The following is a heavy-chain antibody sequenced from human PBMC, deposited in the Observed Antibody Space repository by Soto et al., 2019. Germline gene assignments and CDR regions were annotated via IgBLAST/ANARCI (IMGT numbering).Heavy chain of an antibody. Sequence: GGSLRLSCAASGFAVNSNYMSWVRQPPGKGLEWVSVLFGGGTTHYSDSVKGRSTISRDNSKNTVFLQMNSLRAEDTAVYYCVRTSSYWGQGVRVTVSS. CDR3: VRTSSY. CDR2: LFGGGTT. D-gene: IGHD2-2*01. V-gene: IGHV3-53*03. J-gene: IGHJ4*02. CDR1: GFAVNSNY.